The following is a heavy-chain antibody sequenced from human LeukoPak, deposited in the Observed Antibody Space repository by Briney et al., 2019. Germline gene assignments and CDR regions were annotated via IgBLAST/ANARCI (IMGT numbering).Heavy chain of an antibody. Sequence: DPGGSLRLSCAASGFTFSSYAMHWVRQAPGKGLEWVAVISYDGSNKYYADSVKGRFTISRDNSKNTLYLQMNSLRAEDTAVYYCARDPLRSWLRLSAYYYYYGMDVWGQGTTVTVSS. D-gene: IGHD5-12*01. V-gene: IGHV3-30-3*01. CDR3: ARDPLRSWLRLSAYYYYYGMDV. CDR2: ISYDGSNK. J-gene: IGHJ6*02. CDR1: GFTFSSYA.